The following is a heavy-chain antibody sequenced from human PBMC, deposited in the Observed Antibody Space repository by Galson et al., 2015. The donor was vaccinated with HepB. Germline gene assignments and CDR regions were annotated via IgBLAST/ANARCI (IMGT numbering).Heavy chain of an antibody. CDR1: GFTFSSYA. Sequence: SLRLSCAASGFTFSSYAMSWVRQAPGKGLEWVSAISGSGGSTYYADSVKGRFTISRDNSKNTLYLQMNSLRAEDTAVYYCAKDGGGVYSFGSGSPGYWGQGTLVTVSS. J-gene: IGHJ4*02. D-gene: IGHD3-10*01. CDR3: AKDGGGVYSFGSGSPGY. CDR2: ISGSGGST. V-gene: IGHV3-23*01.